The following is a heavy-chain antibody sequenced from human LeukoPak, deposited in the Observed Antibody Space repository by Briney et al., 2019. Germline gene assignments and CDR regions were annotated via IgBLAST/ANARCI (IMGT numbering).Heavy chain of an antibody. Sequence: SETLSLTCTVSGGSISSNYWGWIRQPPGKGLEWVGHMYYRGNTFYNPSLKSRVTISVDTSKNQFSLKLRSVTTADTAVYYCARLFGNYQNYFDYWGQGTLVTVSS. CDR1: GGSISSNY. D-gene: IGHD1-7*01. CDR2: MYYRGNT. J-gene: IGHJ4*02. CDR3: ARLFGNYQNYFDY. V-gene: IGHV4-39*07.